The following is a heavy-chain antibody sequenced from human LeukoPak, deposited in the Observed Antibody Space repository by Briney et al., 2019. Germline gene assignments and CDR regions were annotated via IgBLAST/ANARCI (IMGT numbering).Heavy chain of an antibody. J-gene: IGHJ4*02. D-gene: IGHD3-9*01. CDR2: IRYDGSNK. CDR1: GFTFSSYG. V-gene: IGHV3-30*02. Sequence: GGSLRLSCAASGFTFSSYGMHWVRQAPGKGLEWVAFIRYDGSNKYYADSVKGRFTISRDNSKNTLYLQMNSLRAEDTAVYYCARRYYDILTGYYSYFDYWGQGTLVTVSS. CDR3: ARRYYDILTGYYSYFDY.